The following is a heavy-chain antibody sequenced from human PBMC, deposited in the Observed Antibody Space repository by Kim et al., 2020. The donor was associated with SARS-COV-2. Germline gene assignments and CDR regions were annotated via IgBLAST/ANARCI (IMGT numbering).Heavy chain of an antibody. CDR3: ARDGYYVSSAYYYDDAFDI. J-gene: IGHJ3*02. CDR1: GFSFSSYS. CDR2: IGSTGRTI. V-gene: IGHV3-48*02. D-gene: IGHD3-22*01. Sequence: GGSLRLSCAASGFSFSSYSMNWGRQAPGKGLEWVSYIGSTGRTIDYADSVKGRFTISRDNAKNSLYLQMNSLRDEATAVYYCARDGYYVSSAYYYDDAFDIWGQGTLVTVSS.